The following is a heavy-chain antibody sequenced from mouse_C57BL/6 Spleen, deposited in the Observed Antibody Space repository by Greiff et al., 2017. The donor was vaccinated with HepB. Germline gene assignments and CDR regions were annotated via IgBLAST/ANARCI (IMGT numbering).Heavy chain of an antibody. J-gene: IGHJ4*01. CDR1: GFTFSDYG. CDR2: ISSGSSTI. Sequence: EVQLQESGGGLVKPGGSLKLSCAASGFTFSDYGMHWVRQAPEKGLEWVAYISSGSSTIYYADTVKGRFTISRDNAKNTLFLQMTSLRSEDTAMYYCARGYYGSSGYYAMDYWGQGTSVTVSS. D-gene: IGHD1-1*01. CDR3: ARGYYGSSGYYAMDY. V-gene: IGHV5-17*01.